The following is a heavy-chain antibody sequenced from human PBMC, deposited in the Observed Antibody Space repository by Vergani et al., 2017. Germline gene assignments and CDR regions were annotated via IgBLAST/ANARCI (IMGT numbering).Heavy chain of an antibody. D-gene: IGHD1-26*01. Sequence: QVQLQESGPGLVKPSETLSLTCTVSGGSISSYYWSWIRQPPGKGLEWIGYIYYSGSTNYNPSLKSRVTISVDTSKNQFSLKLSSVTAADTAVYYCARTLALGGYNWFDPWGQGTWSPSPQ. CDR2: IYYSGST. J-gene: IGHJ5*02. V-gene: IGHV4-59*01. CDR1: GGSISSYY. CDR3: ARTLALGGYNWFDP.